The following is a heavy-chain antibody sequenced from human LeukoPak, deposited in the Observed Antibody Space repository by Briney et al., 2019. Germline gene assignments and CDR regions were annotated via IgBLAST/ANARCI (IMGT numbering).Heavy chain of an antibody. Sequence: GESLKISCQVSGYIFTNYWISWVRQMPGKGLEWMGRIDPSDSYTNYSPSFQGHVTISADKSISTAYLQWSSLRASDTAMYYCARTLTTDIDYWGQGTLVTVSS. J-gene: IGHJ4*02. CDR2: IDPSDSYT. CDR3: ARTLTTDIDY. CDR1: GYIFTNYW. V-gene: IGHV5-10-1*01. D-gene: IGHD4-11*01.